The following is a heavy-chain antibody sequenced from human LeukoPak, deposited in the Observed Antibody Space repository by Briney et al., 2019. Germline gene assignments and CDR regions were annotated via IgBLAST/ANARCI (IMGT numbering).Heavy chain of an antibody. CDR1: GFTFSSYA. D-gene: IGHD2-21*02. J-gene: IGHJ4*02. Sequence: GGSLRLSCAASGFTFSSYAMSWVRQAPGKGLEWVSAISGSGGSTYYADSVKGRFTISRDNSKNTLYLQMSSLRAEDTAVYYCAKDPSVVVTATLDYWGQGTLVTVSS. CDR2: ISGSGGST. CDR3: AKDPSVVVTATLDY. V-gene: IGHV3-23*01.